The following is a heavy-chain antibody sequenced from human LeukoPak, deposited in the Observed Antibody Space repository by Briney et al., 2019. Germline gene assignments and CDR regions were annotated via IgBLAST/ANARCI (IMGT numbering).Heavy chain of an antibody. CDR1: GYTFTSYG. Sequence: GASVKVSCKASGYTFTSYGISWVRQAPGRGLEWMGWICAYNGNTNYAQKLQGRVTMTTDTSTSTAYMELRSLRSDDTAVYYCARSFTIFGVVDTDGFDPWGQGTLVTVSS. D-gene: IGHD3-3*01. CDR2: ICAYNGNT. V-gene: IGHV1-18*01. J-gene: IGHJ5*02. CDR3: ARSFTIFGVVDTDGFDP.